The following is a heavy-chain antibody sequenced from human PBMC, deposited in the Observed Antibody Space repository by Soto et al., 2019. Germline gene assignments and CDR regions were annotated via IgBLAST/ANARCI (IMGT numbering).Heavy chain of an antibody. CDR3: AKADYDILIGFYPTFDY. Sequence: EVQLLESGGGLIQPGGSLRLSCAASGFTFTKYAISWVRQAPGKGLEWVSVISGSGGRTYYADSVKGRFTISRDNSKNTLYLLMHSLRAEDTAVYYCAKADYDILIGFYPTFDYWGKGTLVTVSS. CDR2: ISGSGGRT. V-gene: IGHV3-23*01. D-gene: IGHD3-9*01. J-gene: IGHJ4*02. CDR1: GFTFTKYA.